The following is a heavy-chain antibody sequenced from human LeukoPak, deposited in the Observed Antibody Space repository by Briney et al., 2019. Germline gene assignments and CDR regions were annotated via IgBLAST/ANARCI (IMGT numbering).Heavy chain of an antibody. CDR1: GGSFSGYY. V-gene: IGHV4-34*01. D-gene: IGHD5-18*01. J-gene: IGHJ5*02. CDR2: INHSGST. CDR3: ARARTIQLWLRGDPFDP. Sequence: TSETLSLTCAVYGGSFSGYYWSWIRQPPGKGLEWIGEINHSGSTNYNPSLKSRVTISVDTSKNQFSLKLSSVTAADTAVYYCARARTIQLWLRGDPFDPWGQGTLVTVPS.